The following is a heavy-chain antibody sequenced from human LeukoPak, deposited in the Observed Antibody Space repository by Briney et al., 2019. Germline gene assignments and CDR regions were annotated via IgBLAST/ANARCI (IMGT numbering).Heavy chain of an antibody. CDR1: GFTFTSFS. J-gene: IGHJ4*02. CDR3: ARDRKYYFDY. Sequence: PGGSLRLSCSASGFTFTSFSLHWVRLAPGKGLEWVAFISSDGRNKFSADSVRARFTISRDNSNNMLYLQMNRLRTEDTAVYYCARDRKYYFDYWGQGTLVTVSS. CDR2: ISSDGRNK. V-gene: IGHV3-30*04.